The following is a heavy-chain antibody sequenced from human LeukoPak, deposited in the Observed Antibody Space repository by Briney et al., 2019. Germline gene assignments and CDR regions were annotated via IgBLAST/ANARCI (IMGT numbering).Heavy chain of an antibody. CDR1: GGSFSGYY. V-gene: IGHV4-34*01. J-gene: IGHJ4*02. CDR2: INHSGST. CDR3: ARGRYSSGWYSSYFDY. D-gene: IGHD6-19*01. Sequence: PSETLSLTCAAYGGSFSGYYWSWIRQPPGKGLEWVGEINHSGSTNYNPSLKSRVTISVDTSKNQFSLKLSSVTAADTAVYYCARGRYSSGWYSSYFDYWGQGTLVTVSS.